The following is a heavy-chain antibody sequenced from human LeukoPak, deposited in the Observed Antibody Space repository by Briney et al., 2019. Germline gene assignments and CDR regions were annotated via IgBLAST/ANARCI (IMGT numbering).Heavy chain of an antibody. V-gene: IGHV1-69*13. CDR3: ARDGYNSPVDY. Sequence: GASVKVSCKASGYTFTNYAISWVRQAPGQGLEWMGGIIPIFGTANYAQKFQGRVTITADESTSTAYMELSSLRSEDTAVYYCARDGYNSPVDYWGQGTLVTVSS. CDR2: IIPIFGTA. J-gene: IGHJ4*02. D-gene: IGHD5-24*01. CDR1: GYTFTNYA.